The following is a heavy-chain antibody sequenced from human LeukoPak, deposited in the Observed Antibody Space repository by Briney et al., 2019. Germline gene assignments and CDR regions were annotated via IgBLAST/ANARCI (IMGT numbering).Heavy chain of an antibody. CDR2: IKQDGSEK. CDR1: GFTFSSYW. V-gene: IGHV3-7*03. Sequence: GGSLRLSCAASGFTFSSYWMSWVRQAPGKGLEWVANIKQDGSEKYYVDSVKGRFTISRDNSKNTLYLQMNSLRAEDTAVYYCARGGNRYYYYDMDVWGQGTTVTVSS. J-gene: IGHJ6*02. D-gene: IGHD3-10*01. CDR3: ARGGNRYYYYDMDV.